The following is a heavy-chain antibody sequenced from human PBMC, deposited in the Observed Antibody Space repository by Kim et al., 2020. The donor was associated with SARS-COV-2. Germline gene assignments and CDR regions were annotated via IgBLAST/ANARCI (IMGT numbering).Heavy chain of an antibody. CDR2: IYSGGST. V-gene: IGHV3-53*01. D-gene: IGHD3-22*01. Sequence: GGSLRLSCAASGFTVSSNYMSWVRQAPGKGLEWVSVIYSGGSTYYADSVKGRFTISRDNSKNTLYLQMNSLRAEDTAVYYCARDSRGTSYDSSGYYYSAFDICGQGTMVTVSS. CDR1: GFTVSSNY. CDR3: ARDSRGTSYDSSGYYYSAFDI. J-gene: IGHJ3*02.